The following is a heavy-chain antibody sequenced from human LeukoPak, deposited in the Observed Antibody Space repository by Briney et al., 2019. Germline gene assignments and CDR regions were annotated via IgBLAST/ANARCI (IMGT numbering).Heavy chain of an antibody. CDR1: GVSIFSLY. Sequence: SETLSLTCTVSGVSIFSLYWNWIRQPPGQGLEWIGYIHYSGTTNYNPSLKSRVSISIDTSKSQFSLKLSSATAADTAIYYCATGRSIRYFDYWGQGTLLSVSS. CDR2: IHYSGTT. J-gene: IGHJ4*02. CDR3: ATGRSIRYFDY. V-gene: IGHV4-59*08. D-gene: IGHD3-9*01.